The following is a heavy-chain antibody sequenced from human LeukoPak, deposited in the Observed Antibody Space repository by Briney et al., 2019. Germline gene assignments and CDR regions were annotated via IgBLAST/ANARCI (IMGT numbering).Heavy chain of an antibody. CDR3: ARGQTYCSGGSCTLGWFDP. J-gene: IGHJ5*02. V-gene: IGHV4-61*02. D-gene: IGHD2-15*01. CDR1: GGSISSGSYY. CDR2: IYTSGST. Sequence: SETLSLTCTVSGGSISSGSYYWSWIRQPAGKGLEWIGRIYTSGSTNYNPSLKSRVTISVDTSKNQFSLKLSSVTAADTAVYYCARGQTYCSGGSCTLGWFDPWGQGTLVTVSS.